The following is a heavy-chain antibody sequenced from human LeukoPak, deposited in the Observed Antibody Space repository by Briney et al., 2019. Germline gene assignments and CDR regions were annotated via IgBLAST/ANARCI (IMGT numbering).Heavy chain of an antibody. Sequence: GGSLRLSCKGSGVTFGDYAVTWFRQAPGKRLEWVGFVRTKTHGGAPETAASVKGRFNVSRDDSEGIAYLQMTSLTTEDTAMYYCARINFRDYRGYTWYEPWGQGTLVTVSS. J-gene: IGHJ5*02. CDR2: VRTKTHGGAP. CDR1: GVTFGDYA. CDR3: ARINFRDYRGYTWYEP. V-gene: IGHV3-49*03. D-gene: IGHD3-10*01.